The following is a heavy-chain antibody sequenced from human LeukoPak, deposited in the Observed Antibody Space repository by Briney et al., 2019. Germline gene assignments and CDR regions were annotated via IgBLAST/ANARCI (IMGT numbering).Heavy chain of an antibody. J-gene: IGHJ3*02. CDR3: AKDYGDRRWAFDI. CDR2: IKQDGSEK. Sequence: GGSLRLSCAASGFTFSSYWMSWVRQAPGKGLEWVANIKQDGSEKYYVDSLKGRFTISRDNAKNLLYLQMNSLRAEDTAVYYCAKDYGDRRWAFDIWGQGTMVTVSS. V-gene: IGHV3-7*03. CDR1: GFTFSSYW. D-gene: IGHD4-17*01.